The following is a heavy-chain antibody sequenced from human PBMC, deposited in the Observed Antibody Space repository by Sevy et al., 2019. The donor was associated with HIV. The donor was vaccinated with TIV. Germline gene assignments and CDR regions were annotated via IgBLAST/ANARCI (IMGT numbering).Heavy chain of an antibody. J-gene: IGHJ5*02. CDR2: INPNSGGT. CDR1: GYTFTGYY. CDR3: AREVRYCSGGSCYSHWFDP. V-gene: IGHV1-2*06. D-gene: IGHD2-15*01. Sequence: ASVKVSCKASGYTFTGYYMHWVRQAPGQGLEWMGRINPNSGGTNYAQKFQGRVTMTRDTSISTAYMELSRLRSDDTAVYYCAREVRYCSGGSCYSHWFDPWGQGTLVTVSS.